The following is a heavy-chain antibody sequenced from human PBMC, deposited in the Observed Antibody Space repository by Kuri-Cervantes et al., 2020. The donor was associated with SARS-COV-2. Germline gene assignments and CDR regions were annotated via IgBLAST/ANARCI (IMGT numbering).Heavy chain of an antibody. J-gene: IGHJ4*02. D-gene: IGHD1-26*01. CDR3: TRPLRGSYYVISDY. Sequence: GESLKISCAASGFTFSNAWMSWVRQAPGKGLEWVGRIKSKTDGGTTDYAAPVKGRFTISRDDSKNTLYLQMNSLKTEDTAVCYCTRPLRGSYYVISDYWGQGTLVTVSS. V-gene: IGHV3-15*01. CDR2: IKSKTDGGTT. CDR1: GFTFSNAW.